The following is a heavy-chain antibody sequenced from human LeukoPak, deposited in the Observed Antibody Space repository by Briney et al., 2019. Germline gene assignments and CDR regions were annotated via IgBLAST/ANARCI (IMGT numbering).Heavy chain of an antibody. CDR1: GHALTSYY. CDR3: ARRRLTGTTGFMDV. Sequence: PSETLSLTCTVSGHALTSYYWIWIRQPPGKGLEWVGYIYYSGSTTYNPSLKGRVTISVDTPENQVSLRLTSVTAADTAVYYCARRRLTGTTGFMDVWGKGTTVIVSS. V-gene: IGHV4-59*08. J-gene: IGHJ6*03. CDR2: IYYSGST. D-gene: IGHD1-7*01.